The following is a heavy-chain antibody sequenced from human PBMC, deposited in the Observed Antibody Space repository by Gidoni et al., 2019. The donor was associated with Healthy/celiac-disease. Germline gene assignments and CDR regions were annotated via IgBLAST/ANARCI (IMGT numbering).Heavy chain of an antibody. CDR1: GGSISSSSYY. D-gene: IGHD2-2*01. CDR3: ARRMSVGPIVVVPAAPYFDY. CDR2: IYYSGST. V-gene: IGHV4-39*01. J-gene: IGHJ4*02. Sequence: QLQLQESGPGLVKPSETLSLTCTVSGGSISSSSYYWGWIRQPPGKGLEWIGSIYYSGSTYYNPSLKSRVTISVDTSKNQFSLKLSSVTAADTAVYYCARRMSVGPIVVVPAAPYFDYWGQGTLVTVSS.